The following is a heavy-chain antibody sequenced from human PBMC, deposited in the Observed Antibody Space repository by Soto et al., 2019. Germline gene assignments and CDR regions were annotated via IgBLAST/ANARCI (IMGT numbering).Heavy chain of an antibody. J-gene: IGHJ6*02. CDR2: IWYDGSNK. D-gene: IGHD3-9*01. Sequence: QVQLVESGGGVVQPGRSLRLSCAVSGFTFSSHGMHWVRQAPGKGLEWVAVIWYDGSNKYYGDSVKGRFTISRDNSKNXLYLQMNSLRAEDTAVYYCVGDGQRVLRSFGGMDVWGQGTTVTVSS. V-gene: IGHV3-33*01. CDR1: GFTFSSHG. CDR3: VGDGQRVLRSFGGMDV.